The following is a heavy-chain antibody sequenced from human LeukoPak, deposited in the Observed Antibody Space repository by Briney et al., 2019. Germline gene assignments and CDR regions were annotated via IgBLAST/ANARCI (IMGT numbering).Heavy chain of an antibody. CDR2: ISFHGSNK. CDR3: AKERGAAAATVYFDY. V-gene: IGHV3-30*18. CDR1: GFTFSTYG. D-gene: IGHD6-13*01. Sequence: GGSLRLSCTASGFTFSTYGMHWVRQAPGKGLEWVAVISFHGSNKNYADSVKGRFTIPRDNSKNTVYLQMNSLRAEDTAVYYCAKERGAAAATVYFDYWGQGTRVTVSS. J-gene: IGHJ4*02.